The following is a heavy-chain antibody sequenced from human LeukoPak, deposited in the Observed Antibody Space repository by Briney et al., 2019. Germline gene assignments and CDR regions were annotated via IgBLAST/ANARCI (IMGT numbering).Heavy chain of an antibody. CDR3: ARDVTPATV. D-gene: IGHD3-16*01. Sequence: SETLSLTCTGSSGSISSNYWSWIRQPPGKGLEWIGYVRYGGSTNYNPSLKSRITISVDTSKNQFSLKLSSVTAADTAVYYCARDVTPATVWGQGTLVAVS. J-gene: IGHJ4*02. CDR2: VRYGGST. V-gene: IGHV4-59*01. CDR1: SGSISSNY.